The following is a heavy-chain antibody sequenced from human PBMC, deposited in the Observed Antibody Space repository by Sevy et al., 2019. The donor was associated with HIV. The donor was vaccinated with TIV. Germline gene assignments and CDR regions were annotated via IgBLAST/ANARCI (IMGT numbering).Heavy chain of an antibody. CDR3: ARDPVLEGSTISYYYYYGMDV. CDR1: GFTFSSYS. J-gene: IGHJ6*02. D-gene: IGHD2-2*01. V-gene: IGHV3-21*01. Sequence: GGSLRLSCAASGFTFSSYSMNWVRQAPGKGLEWVSSISSSSSYIYYADSVKGRFTISRDNAKNSLYLQMNSLRVEDTAVYYCARDPVLEGSTISYYYYYGMDVWGQGTTVTVSS. CDR2: ISSSSSYI.